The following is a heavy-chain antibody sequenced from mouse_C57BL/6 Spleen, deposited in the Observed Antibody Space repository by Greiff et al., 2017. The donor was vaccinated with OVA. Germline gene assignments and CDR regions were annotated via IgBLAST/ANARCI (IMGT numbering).Heavy chain of an antibody. CDR1: GYTFTSYW. D-gene: IGHD3-2*02. V-gene: IGHV1-50*01. CDR2: IDPSDSYT. J-gene: IGHJ2*01. Sequence: VQLQQPGAELVKPGASVKLSCKASGYTFTSYWMQWVKQRPGQGLEWIGEIDPSDSYTNYNQKFKGKATLTVDTSSSTAYMQLSSLTSEDSAVYYCARAEDSSGYGFDYWGQGTTLTVSS. CDR3: ARAEDSSGYGFDY.